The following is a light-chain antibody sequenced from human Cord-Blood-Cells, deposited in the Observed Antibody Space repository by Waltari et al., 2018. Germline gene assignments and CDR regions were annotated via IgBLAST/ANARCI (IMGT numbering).Light chain of an antibody. Sequence: DIQMTQSPSTLSASVGDRVTITCRASQSISSWLAWYQQKPGKAPKLLIYKASSLESGVPSTFSGSGSGTEFTLTISSLQPDDFSTYYCQQYNSYSRTFGQWTKVEIK. J-gene: IGKJ1*01. CDR1: QSISSW. CDR3: QQYNSYSRT. CDR2: KAS. V-gene: IGKV1-5*03.